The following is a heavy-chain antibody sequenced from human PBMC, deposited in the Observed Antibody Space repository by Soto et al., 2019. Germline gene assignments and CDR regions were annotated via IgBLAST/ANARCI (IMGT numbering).Heavy chain of an antibody. CDR1: GGSVSNDAYY. D-gene: IGHD1-26*01. Sequence: QVQLQESGPGLVKLSETLSLTCIVSGGSVSNDAYYWSWIRQPPGKGLEWIGYIYHSGSTYYNPSLKSRVTISADTSANQFSLKVSSVTAADTAVYYCARLGIGWEFPFDYWGQGTLVNVSS. J-gene: IGHJ4*02. CDR2: IYHSGST. CDR3: ARLGIGWEFPFDY. V-gene: IGHV4-61*08.